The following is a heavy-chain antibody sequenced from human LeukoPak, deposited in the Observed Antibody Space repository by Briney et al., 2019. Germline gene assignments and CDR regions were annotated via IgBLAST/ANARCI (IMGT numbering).Heavy chain of an antibody. D-gene: IGHD1-7*01. Sequence: SETLSLTCTVSGGSISSYYWSWIRQPPGKGLEWIGYIYYSGGTNYNPSLKSRVTISVDTSKNQFSLKLSSVTAADTAVYYCARDPRYNWNYGWFDPWGQGTLVTVSS. CDR3: ARDPRYNWNYGWFDP. CDR1: GGSISSYY. J-gene: IGHJ5*02. V-gene: IGHV4-59*01. CDR2: IYYSGGT.